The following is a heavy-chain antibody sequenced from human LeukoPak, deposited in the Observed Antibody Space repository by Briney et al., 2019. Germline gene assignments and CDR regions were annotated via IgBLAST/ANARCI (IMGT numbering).Heavy chain of an antibody. Sequence: SQTLSLTCTVSGGSISSGSYYWSWIRQPAGKGLEWIGRIYTSGSTNYNPSLKSRVTISVDTSKNQFSLKLSSVTAADTAVYYCARNYYYDSSGYYLRLDPWGQGTLVIVSS. D-gene: IGHD3-22*01. CDR1: GGSISSGSYY. V-gene: IGHV4-61*02. CDR2: IYTSGST. J-gene: IGHJ5*02. CDR3: ARNYYYDSSGYYLRLDP.